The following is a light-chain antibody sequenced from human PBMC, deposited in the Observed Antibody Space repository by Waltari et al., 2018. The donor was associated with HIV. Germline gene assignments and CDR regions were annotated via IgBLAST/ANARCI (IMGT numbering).Light chain of an antibody. J-gene: IGKJ4*01. Sequence: DIQMTQSPSSLSASVGDRITITCQASQDISNYLNWYQQKPGKAPKLLIYDASRLETGVSSRFSGSGSGTDFTFAISSLQPEDIATYYCQQYDNLPLTFGGGTKVEI. V-gene: IGKV1-33*01. CDR2: DAS. CDR1: QDISNY. CDR3: QQYDNLPLT.